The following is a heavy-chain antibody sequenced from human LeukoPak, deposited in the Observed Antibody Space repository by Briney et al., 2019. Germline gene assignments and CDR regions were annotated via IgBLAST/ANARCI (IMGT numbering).Heavy chain of an antibody. Sequence: SETLSLTRTVSGGSISSYYWSWIRQPAGKGLEWIGRIYTSGSTNYNPSLKSRVTMSVDTSKNQFSLKLSSVTAADTAVYYCARGGKYYDILTEDYWGQGTLVTVSS. CDR3: ARGGKYYDILTEDY. CDR1: GGSISSYY. J-gene: IGHJ4*02. D-gene: IGHD3-9*01. V-gene: IGHV4-4*07. CDR2: IYTSGST.